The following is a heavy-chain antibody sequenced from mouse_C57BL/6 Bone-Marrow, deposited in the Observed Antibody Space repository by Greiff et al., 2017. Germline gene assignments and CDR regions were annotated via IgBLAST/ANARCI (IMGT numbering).Heavy chain of an antibody. CDR1: GYTFTSYG. CDR3: ARPPHYYGSSYYFDY. J-gene: IGHJ2*01. CDR2: IYPRSGNT. D-gene: IGHD1-1*01. V-gene: IGHV1-81*01. Sequence: VQLQQSGAELARPGASVKLSCKASGYTFTSYGISWVKQRTGQGLEWIGEIYPRSGNTYYNEKFKGKATLTADKSSSTAYMELRSLTSEDSAVYFCARPPHYYGSSYYFDYWGQGTTLTVSS.